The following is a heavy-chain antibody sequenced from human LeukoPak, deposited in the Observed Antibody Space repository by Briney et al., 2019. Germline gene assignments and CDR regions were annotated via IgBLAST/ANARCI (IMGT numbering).Heavy chain of an antibody. V-gene: IGHV3-30-3*01. CDR2: ISYDGSNK. J-gene: IGHJ4*02. Sequence: GGSLRLSCAASGFTFSSYAMHWVRQAPGKGLEWVAVISYDGSNKYYADSVKGRFTISRDNSKNTLYLQMNSLRAEDTAVYYCARGMYDFWSGYSYYFDYWGQGTLVTVSS. CDR1: GFTFSSYA. D-gene: IGHD3-3*01. CDR3: ARGMYDFWSGYSYYFDY.